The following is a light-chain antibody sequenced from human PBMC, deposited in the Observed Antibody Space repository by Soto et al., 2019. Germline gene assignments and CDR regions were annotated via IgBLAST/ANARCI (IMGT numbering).Light chain of an antibody. CDR3: QQYGSSPRT. Sequence: PGERTTLSCRASQTVSITYLTCYQQKPGQAPRFVIYGASSGATGVPDRFSGSGSGTDFTLNISRLEPEDFAVYYCQQYGSSPRTFGQGTKVEVK. CDR2: GAS. CDR1: QTVSITY. V-gene: IGKV3-20*01. J-gene: IGKJ1*01.